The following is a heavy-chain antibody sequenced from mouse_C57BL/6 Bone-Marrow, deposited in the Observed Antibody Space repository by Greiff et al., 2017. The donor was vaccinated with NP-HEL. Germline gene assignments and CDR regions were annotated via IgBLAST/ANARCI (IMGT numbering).Heavy chain of an antibody. D-gene: IGHD1-2*01. CDR3: TDGYSPWFAY. CDR2: IRLKSDNYAT. Sequence: EVQRVESGGGLVQPGGSMKLSCVASGFTFSNYWMNWVRQSPEKGLEWVAQIRLKSDNYATHYAESVKGRFTISRDDSKSSVYLQMNNLRAEDTGIYYCTDGYSPWFAYWGQGTLVTVSA. CDR1: GFTFSNYW. J-gene: IGHJ3*01. V-gene: IGHV6-3*01.